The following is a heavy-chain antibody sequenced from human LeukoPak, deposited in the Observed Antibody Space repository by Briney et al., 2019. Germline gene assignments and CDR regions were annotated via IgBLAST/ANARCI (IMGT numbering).Heavy chain of an antibody. V-gene: IGHV3-21*04. Sequence: GGSLRLSCAASGFTFSSYSMNWVRQAPGKGLEWVSSISSSSSYIYYADSVKGRFTISRDNSKNTLYLQMNSLRAEDTAVYYCARGRYYDAFDIWGQGTTVTVSS. J-gene: IGHJ3*02. CDR2: ISSSSSYI. CDR1: GFTFSSYS. D-gene: IGHD1-26*01. CDR3: ARGRYYDAFDI.